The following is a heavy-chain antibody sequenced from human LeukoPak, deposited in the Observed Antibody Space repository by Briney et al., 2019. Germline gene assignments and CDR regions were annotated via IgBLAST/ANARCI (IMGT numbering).Heavy chain of an antibody. CDR1: GGSISSYY. Sequence: SETLSLTCTVSGGSISSYYWSWIRQPPGKGLEWIGYIYYSGSTNYNPSLKSRVTISVDTSKNQFSLKLSSVTAADTAVYYRARLSVVPAAIGWFDPWGQGTLVTVSS. D-gene: IGHD2-2*01. J-gene: IGHJ5*02. V-gene: IGHV4-59*08. CDR2: IYYSGST. CDR3: ARLSVVPAAIGWFDP.